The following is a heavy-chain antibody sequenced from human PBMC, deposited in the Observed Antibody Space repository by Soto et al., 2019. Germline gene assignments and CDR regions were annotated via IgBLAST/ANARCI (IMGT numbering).Heavy chain of an antibody. Sequence: SETLSLTCTVSGDSINSHDHYWSWIRQLPGKGLEWIGHIYRSGSASYNPSLQSRLTISIDTSKNQFSLRLSSVTAADTAVYFCARESYYYDSSGPIKYFDYWGQGTLVT. CDR2: IYRSGSA. CDR1: GDSINSHDHY. J-gene: IGHJ4*02. D-gene: IGHD3-22*01. V-gene: IGHV4-31*03. CDR3: ARESYYYDSSGPIKYFDY.